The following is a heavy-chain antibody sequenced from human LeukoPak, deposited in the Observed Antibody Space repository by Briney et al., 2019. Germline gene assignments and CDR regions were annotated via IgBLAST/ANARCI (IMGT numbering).Heavy chain of an antibody. J-gene: IGHJ6*03. CDR3: AREGGDGYNDAGYYYYMDV. V-gene: IGHV3-7*01. D-gene: IGHD5-24*01. CDR2: IKQDGSEK. CDR1: GFPFSNYA. Sequence: PGGSLRLSCAATGFPFSNYAMSWVRQAPGKGLEWVANIKQDGSEKYYVDSVKGRFTISRDNAKNSLYLQMNSLRAEDTAVYYCAREGGDGYNDAGYYYYMDVWGKGTTVTVSS.